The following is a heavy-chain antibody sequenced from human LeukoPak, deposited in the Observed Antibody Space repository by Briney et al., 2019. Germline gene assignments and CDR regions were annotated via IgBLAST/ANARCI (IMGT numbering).Heavy chain of an antibody. CDR1: GGSIRNYY. CDR2: INHSGST. V-gene: IGHV4-34*01. Sequence: PSETLSLTCTVSGGSIRNYYWSWLRHPPGKGLEWIGEINHSGSTNYNPSLKSRVTISVDTSKNQFSLKLSSVTAADTAVYYCARGGAGIAAAGSYWGQGTLVTVSS. J-gene: IGHJ4*02. CDR3: ARGGAGIAAAGSY. D-gene: IGHD6-13*01.